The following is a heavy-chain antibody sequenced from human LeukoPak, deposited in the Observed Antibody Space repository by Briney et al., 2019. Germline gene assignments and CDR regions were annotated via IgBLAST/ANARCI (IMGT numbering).Heavy chain of an antibody. V-gene: IGHV1-46*01. D-gene: IGHD3-22*01. J-gene: IGHJ3*02. CDR3: ARDAGITMLVVVSGRAFDI. CDR2: INPSGGST. Sequence: ASVKVSCKAYGYTFTSYYMHWGRQAPGQGLEWMGIINPSGGSTSYAQKFQGRVTMTRDTSTSTVYMDLSSLRSEDTAVYYCARDAGITMLVVVSGRAFDIWGQGTMVTVSS. CDR1: GYTFTSYY.